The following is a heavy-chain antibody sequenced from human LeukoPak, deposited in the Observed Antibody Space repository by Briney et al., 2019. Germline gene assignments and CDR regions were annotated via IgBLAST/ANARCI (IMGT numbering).Heavy chain of an antibody. CDR2: ITSNGGTT. D-gene: IGHD4-23*01. CDR3: ARGIRWASDY. J-gene: IGHJ4*02. Sequence: GGSLRLSCAASGFTFSSYGMVWVRQAPGKGLEYVSGITSNGGTTYYGNSVKGRFTISRDNSKDTLYLQMGSLRTEDMAVYYCARGIRWASDYWGQGTLVTVAS. CDR1: GFTFSSYG. V-gene: IGHV3-64*01.